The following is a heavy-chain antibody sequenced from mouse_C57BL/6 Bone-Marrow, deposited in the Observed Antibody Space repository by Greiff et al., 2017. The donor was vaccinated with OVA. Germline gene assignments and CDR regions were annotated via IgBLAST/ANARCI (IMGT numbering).Heavy chain of an antibody. CDR1: GYTFTDYE. Sequence: QVQLQQSGAELVRPGASVTLSCKASGYTFTDYEMHWVKQTPVHGLEWIGAIDPETGGTAYNQKFKGKAILTADKSSSTAYMELRSLTSEDSAVDYCTRGILPHYDAMDYWGQGTSVTGSS. J-gene: IGHJ4*01. CDR3: TRGILPHYDAMDY. D-gene: IGHD1-1*01. CDR2: IDPETGGT. V-gene: IGHV1-15*01.